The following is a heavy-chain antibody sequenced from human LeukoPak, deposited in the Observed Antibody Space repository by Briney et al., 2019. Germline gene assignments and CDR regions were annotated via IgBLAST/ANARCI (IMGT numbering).Heavy chain of an antibody. V-gene: IGHV3-30*02. J-gene: IGHJ3*02. Sequence: GGSLRLSCAASGFTFSSYGMHWVRQAPGKGLEWVAFIRYDGSNKYYADSVKGRFTISRDNSKNTLYLQMNSLRAEDMAVYYCAKDPRIGQWEPQGDDAFDIWGQGTMVTVSS. CDR2: IRYDGSNK. D-gene: IGHD1-26*01. CDR3: AKDPRIGQWEPQGDDAFDI. CDR1: GFTFSSYG.